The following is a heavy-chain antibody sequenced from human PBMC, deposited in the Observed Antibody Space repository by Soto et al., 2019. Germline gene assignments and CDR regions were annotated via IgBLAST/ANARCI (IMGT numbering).Heavy chain of an antibody. Sequence: GESLKISCKGSGYSFPNYWIAWVRQMPGEGLEWMGIIYPANSDARYSPYVQGQVTISADKSISTAYLQCICLQASDTAVYYCSRLPYARPGDYSDSSGMDVWGQGTTVTVSS. CDR2: IYPANSDA. CDR3: SRLPYARPGDYSDSSGMDV. D-gene: IGHD4-17*01. V-gene: IGHV5-51*01. CDR1: GYSFPNYW. J-gene: IGHJ6*02.